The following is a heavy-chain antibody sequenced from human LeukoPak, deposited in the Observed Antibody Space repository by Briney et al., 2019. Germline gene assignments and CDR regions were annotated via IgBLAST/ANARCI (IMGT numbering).Heavy chain of an antibody. CDR2: ISYDGSNK. CDR3: AKDPPGYCSGGSCYDWFDP. V-gene: IGHV3-30*18. D-gene: IGHD2-15*01. CDR1: GFTFSSYG. J-gene: IGHJ5*02. Sequence: PGGSLRLSCAASGFTFSSYGMHWVRQAPGKGLEWVAVISYDGSNKYYADSVKGRFTISRDNSKNTLYLQMNSLRAEDTAVYYCAKDPPGYCSGGSCYDWFDPWGQGTLVTVSS.